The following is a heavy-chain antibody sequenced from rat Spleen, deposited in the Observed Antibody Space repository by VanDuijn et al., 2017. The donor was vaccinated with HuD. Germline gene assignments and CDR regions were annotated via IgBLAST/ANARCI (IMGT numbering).Heavy chain of an antibody. D-gene: IGHD1-12*03. V-gene: IGHV2-1*01. CDR1: GFSLTSNT. CDR2: IWGDGST. Sequence: QVQLKESGPGLVQPSQTLSLTCTVSGFSLTSNTVNWVRQPPGKGLEWMGGIWGDGSTDYKSGLKSRLSISRDTSKSQVFLKMNSLQTDDTAIYFCTRSWGYYYDGSPQWFAYWGQGTLVTVSS. CDR3: TRSWGYYYDGSPQWFAY. J-gene: IGHJ3*01.